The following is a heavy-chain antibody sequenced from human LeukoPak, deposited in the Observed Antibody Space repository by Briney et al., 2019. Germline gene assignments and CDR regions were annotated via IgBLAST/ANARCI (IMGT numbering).Heavy chain of an antibody. CDR1: GFTFSSYE. CDR2: ISSSGSTI. V-gene: IGHV3-48*03. J-gene: IGHJ6*02. CDR3: ARKGYYYDSSGYYYYYGMDV. D-gene: IGHD3-22*01. Sequence: GGPLRLSCAASGFTFSSYEMNWVRQAPGKGLEWVSYISSSGSTIYYADSVKGRFTISRDNAKNSMSLQMNSLRAEDTAVYYSARKGYYYDSSGYYYYYGMDVWGQGTTVTVSS.